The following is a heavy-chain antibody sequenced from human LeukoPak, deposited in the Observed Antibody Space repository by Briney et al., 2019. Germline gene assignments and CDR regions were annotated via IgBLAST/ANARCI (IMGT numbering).Heavy chain of an antibody. CDR1: GFTFSSFA. V-gene: IGHV3-30-3*01. D-gene: IGHD6-19*01. Sequence: GRSLRLSCAASGFTFSSFAMHWVRQAPGKGLEWVAVISYDGSNKYYADSVKGRFTISRDNSKNTLYLQMNSLRAEDTAVYYCARASSSGWYTDGDDYWGQGTLVTVSS. J-gene: IGHJ4*02. CDR2: ISYDGSNK. CDR3: ARASSSGWYTDGDDY.